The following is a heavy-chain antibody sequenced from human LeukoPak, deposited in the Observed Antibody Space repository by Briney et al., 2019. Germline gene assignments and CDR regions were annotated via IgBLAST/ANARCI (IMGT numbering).Heavy chain of an antibody. CDR3: ARDFDFLDSTGDLMPFDL. J-gene: IGHJ2*01. CDR1: GFTFSSYG. Sequence: PGRSLRLSCAASGFTFSSYGMHWVRQAPGKGLEWVAVIWYDGSNKYYADSVKGRFTISRDNSKNTLYLQMNSLRAEDTAVYYCARDFDFLDSTGDLMPFDLWGRGTLVTVSS. D-gene: IGHD2-8*02. V-gene: IGHV3-33*01. CDR2: IWYDGSNK.